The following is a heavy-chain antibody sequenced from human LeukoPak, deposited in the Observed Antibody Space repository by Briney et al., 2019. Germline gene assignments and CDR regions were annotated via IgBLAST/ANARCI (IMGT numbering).Heavy chain of an antibody. V-gene: IGHV3-21*01. CDR3: SRGSHIVGDTASFDI. CDR2: ISSRGTYT. J-gene: IGHJ4*02. CDR1: GFTFTSYA. Sequence: GGSLRLSCAASGFTFTSYAMNWVRQAPGKGLVWVSSISSRGTYTSYADSLEGRFTISRDNAQNSLYLQVNSLRAEDTAVYYCSRGSHIVGDTASFDIWGQGTLVIVSP. D-gene: IGHD1-26*01.